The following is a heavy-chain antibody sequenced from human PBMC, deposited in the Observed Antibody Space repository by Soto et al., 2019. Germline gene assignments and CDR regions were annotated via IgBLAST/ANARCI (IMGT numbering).Heavy chain of an antibody. D-gene: IGHD3-22*01. CDR1: GFTFSNAC. Sequence: EVQLVESGGGLVKPGGSLRLSCAASGFTFSNACMSWVRQAPGKGLEWVGRIKSKTDGGTTDYAAPVKGRFTISRDDSNNTLYLQMNSLKTEDTAVYYCTTDSGGYSYYYGMDVWGQGTTVTVSS. CDR3: TTDSGGYSYYYGMDV. J-gene: IGHJ6*02. V-gene: IGHV3-15*01. CDR2: IKSKTDGGTT.